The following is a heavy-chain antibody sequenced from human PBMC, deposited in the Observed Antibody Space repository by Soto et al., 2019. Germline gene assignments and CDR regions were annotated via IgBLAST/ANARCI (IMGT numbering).Heavy chain of an antibody. CDR3: ARERGSFYNWNSRDYYYYGRDV. V-gene: IGHV1-2*04. Sequence: ASVKVSCKASGYTFTGYYMHWVRQAPGQGLEWMGWINPNSGGTNYAQKFQGWVTMTRDTSISTAYMELSRLRSDDTAVYYCARERGSFYNWNSRDYYYYGRDVWGQGTTVTVSS. D-gene: IGHD1-7*01. J-gene: IGHJ6*02. CDR1: GYTFTGYY. CDR2: INPNSGGT.